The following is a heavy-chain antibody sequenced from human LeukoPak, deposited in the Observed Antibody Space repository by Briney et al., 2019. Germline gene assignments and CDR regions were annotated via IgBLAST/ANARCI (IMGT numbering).Heavy chain of an antibody. V-gene: IGHV3-33*06. J-gene: IGHJ1*01. CDR1: GFTFSSSW. CDR3: AKGRFLMTTGPRLYFQH. CDR2: IWYDGSTK. Sequence: PGGSLRLSCAASGFTFSSSWMSSVRQAPGKGLEWVAVIWYDGSTKYYADSVKVRFTISRDNSKNTLYLQMNSLRAEDTAVYYCAKGRFLMTTGPRLYFQHWGQGTLVTVSS. D-gene: IGHD4-17*01.